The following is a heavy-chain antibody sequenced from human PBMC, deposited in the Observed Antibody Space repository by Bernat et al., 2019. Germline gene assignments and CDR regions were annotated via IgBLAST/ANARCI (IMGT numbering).Heavy chain of an antibody. CDR3: VKGDDSSGYFRHFDY. CDR2: VNGAGGST. V-gene: IGHV3-23*04. Sequence: EVQLVESGGGLVQPGGSLRLSCAASGFTFSSYAMSWVRQAPGKGLEWVSSVNGAGGSTYSADSVKGRFTISRDNSKNTFYLQINSLRGEDTAVYYCVKGDDSSGYFRHFDYWGQGILVTVSS. D-gene: IGHD3-22*01. J-gene: IGHJ4*02. CDR1: GFTFSSYA.